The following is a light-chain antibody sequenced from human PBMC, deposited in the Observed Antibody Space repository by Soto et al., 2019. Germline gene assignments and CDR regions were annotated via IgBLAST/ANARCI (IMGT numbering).Light chain of an antibody. CDR1: QSVSSN. J-gene: IGKJ1*01. CDR2: GAS. V-gene: IGKV3-15*01. Sequence: EIVITHSPATLSVSPGERATLSCRTSQSVSSNLAWYQQKPGQAPRLLIYGASTRATGIPARFSGSGSGTEFTLTISSLQSEDFAVYYCQQYNNWPPTWTFGQGTKV. CDR3: QQYNNWPPTWT.